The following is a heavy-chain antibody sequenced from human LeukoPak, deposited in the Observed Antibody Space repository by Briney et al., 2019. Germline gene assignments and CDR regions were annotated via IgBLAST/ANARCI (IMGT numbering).Heavy chain of an antibody. V-gene: IGHV3-30*04. J-gene: IGHJ4*02. Sequence: VQPGRSLRLSCAASGFTFSSYAMHWVRQAPGKGPEWVAVISYDGSNKYYADSVKGRFTISRDNSKNTLYLQMNSLRAEDTAVYYCARVVVNYGDHGVYWGQGTLVTVSS. CDR2: ISYDGSNK. D-gene: IGHD4-17*01. CDR3: ARVVVNYGDHGVY. CDR1: GFTFSSYA.